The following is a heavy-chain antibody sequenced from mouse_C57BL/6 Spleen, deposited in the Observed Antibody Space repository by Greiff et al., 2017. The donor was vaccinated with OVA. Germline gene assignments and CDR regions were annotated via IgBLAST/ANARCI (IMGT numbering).Heavy chain of an antibody. CDR2: IHPNSGST. J-gene: IGHJ4*01. CDR3: ARGNWDGGNAMDY. CDR1: GYTFTSYW. Sequence: QVQLQQPGAELVKPGASVKLSCKASGYTFTSYWMHWVKQRPGQGLEWIGMIHPNSGSTNYNEKFKSKATLTVDKSSSTAYMQLSSLTSEDSAVYYCARGNWDGGNAMDYWGQGTSVTVSS. V-gene: IGHV1-64*01. D-gene: IGHD4-1*01.